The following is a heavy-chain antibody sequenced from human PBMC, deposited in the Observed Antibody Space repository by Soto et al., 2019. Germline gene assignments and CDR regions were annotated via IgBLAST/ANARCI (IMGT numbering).Heavy chain of an antibody. Sequence: GESLKISCNVSGYSFIAHWSAWVRQMPGEGLEWMGIINPADSDIRYSPSFQGQVTISVDKSINTAYLQWSSLKASDTATYYCTRPQSSGWYDFWGQGTLVTVSS. V-gene: IGHV5-51*01. J-gene: IGHJ5*01. D-gene: IGHD3-22*01. CDR2: INPADSDI. CDR3: TRPQSSGWYDF. CDR1: GYSFIAHW.